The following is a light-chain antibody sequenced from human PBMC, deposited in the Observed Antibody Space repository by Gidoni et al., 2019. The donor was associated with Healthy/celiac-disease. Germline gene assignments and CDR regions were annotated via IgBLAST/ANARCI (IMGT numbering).Light chain of an antibody. J-gene: IGKJ2*01. CDR2: GAS. Sequence: EIVMTQSPATLSVSPAERATLSCRASQSVSSNLAWYQQKPGQAPRLLIYGASTRATGIPARFSGSGSGTEFTLTNSGLQSEDFAVYYCQYRDTFGQGTKLEIK. CDR3: QYRDT. CDR1: QSVSSN. V-gene: IGKV3-15*01.